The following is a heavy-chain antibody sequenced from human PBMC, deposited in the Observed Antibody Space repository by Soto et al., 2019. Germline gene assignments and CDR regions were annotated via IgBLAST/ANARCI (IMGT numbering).Heavy chain of an antibody. Sequence: PGGSLRLSCAASGFTFSSYWMSWVRQSPGKGLEWVANIKQDGSEKYYVDSVKGRFTISRDNAKNSLYLQMNSLRAEDTAVYYCARERLYSGYDFDGDYWGQGTLVTVSS. CDR3: ARERLYSGYDFDGDY. V-gene: IGHV3-7*03. CDR2: IKQDGSEK. D-gene: IGHD5-12*01. CDR1: GFTFSSYW. J-gene: IGHJ4*02.